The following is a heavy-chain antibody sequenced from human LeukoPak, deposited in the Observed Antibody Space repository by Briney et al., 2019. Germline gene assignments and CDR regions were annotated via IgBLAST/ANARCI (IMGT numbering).Heavy chain of an antibody. CDR1: GDSISNNYL. CDR2: IYRTGRT. CDR3: GRHTYGDSSAAFDI. Sequence: SETLSLTCAVSGDSISNNYLWRWVRQFPGKGLEYIGEIYRTGRTNYNPSLKSRVTISIDKSEKQFSLNLRSATAADTAVSYCGRHTYGDSSAAFDIWGQGTMVTVSS. J-gene: IGHJ3*02. D-gene: IGHD4-17*01. V-gene: IGHV4-4*02.